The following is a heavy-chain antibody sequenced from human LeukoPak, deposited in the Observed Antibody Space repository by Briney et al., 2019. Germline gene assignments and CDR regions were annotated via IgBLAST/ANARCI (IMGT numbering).Heavy chain of an antibody. J-gene: IGHJ2*01. CDR1: GGSISIYY. CDR2: IYTSGST. D-gene: IGHD3-3*01. CDR3: AREVEWLSLTIDL. Sequence: SETLSLTCTVSGGSISIYYWTWIRQPAGKGLEWIGRIYTSGSTNYNPSLKSRVTISVDKSKNQFSLKLSSVTAADTAVYYCAREVEWLSLTIDLWGRGTLVTVSS. V-gene: IGHV4-4*07.